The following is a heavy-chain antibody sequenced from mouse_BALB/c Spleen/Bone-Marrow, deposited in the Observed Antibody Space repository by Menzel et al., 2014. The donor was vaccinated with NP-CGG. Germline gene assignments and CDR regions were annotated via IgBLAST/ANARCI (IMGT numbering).Heavy chain of an antibody. Sequence: VHVKQSGPELVKPGASVKMSCKASGYTFASYVMHWVKQTPGQGLEWIGYINPYNDGTKYNEKFKGKATLTSDKSSSTAYMELSSLTSEDSAVYYCARDGNPYWYFDVWGAGTTVTVSS. CDR1: GYTFASYV. CDR2: INPYNDGT. V-gene: IGHV1-14*01. D-gene: IGHD2-1*01. CDR3: ARDGNPYWYFDV. J-gene: IGHJ1*01.